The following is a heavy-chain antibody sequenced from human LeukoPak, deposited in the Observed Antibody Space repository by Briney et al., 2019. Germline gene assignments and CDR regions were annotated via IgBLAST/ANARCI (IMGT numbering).Heavy chain of an antibody. Sequence: SETLSLTCAVSGGSFSSSNWWSWVRQPPGKGPEWIGEIYHSGSTNYNPSLKSRVTISVDKSKNQFSLKLSSVTAADTAVYYCARDLLPGYTFDYWGQGTLVTVSS. J-gene: IGHJ4*02. V-gene: IGHV4-4*02. D-gene: IGHD6-13*01. CDR1: GGSFSSSNW. CDR2: IYHSGST. CDR3: ARDLLPGYTFDY.